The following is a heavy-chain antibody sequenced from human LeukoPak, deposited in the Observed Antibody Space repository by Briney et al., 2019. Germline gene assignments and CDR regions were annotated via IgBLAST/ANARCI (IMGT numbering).Heavy chain of an antibody. D-gene: IGHD5-18*01. J-gene: IGHJ4*02. Sequence: RPSETLSLTCAVYGGSFSGYYWSWIRQPPGKGLEWIGEINHSGSTNYNPSLKSRVTISVDTSKNQFSLKLSSVTAADTAVYYCARGPRSRGYSYGLRGLDYWGQGTLVTVSS. CDR2: INHSGST. CDR3: ARGPRSRGYSYGLRGLDY. CDR1: GGSFSGYY. V-gene: IGHV4-34*01.